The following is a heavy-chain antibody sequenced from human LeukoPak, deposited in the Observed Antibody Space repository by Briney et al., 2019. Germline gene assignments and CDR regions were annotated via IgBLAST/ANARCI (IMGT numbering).Heavy chain of an antibody. V-gene: IGHV3-48*03. Sequence: GGSLRLSCAASGFTFSSYEMNRVRQGPGKGLEWISYITTTDTTKYYTDSVKGRFTISRDNAKNSLYLQMHSLRAEDTAVYYCARGGFVFDIWGQGTVVTVSS. J-gene: IGHJ3*02. D-gene: IGHD3-10*01. CDR2: ITTTDTTK. CDR3: ARGGFVFDI. CDR1: GFTFSSYE.